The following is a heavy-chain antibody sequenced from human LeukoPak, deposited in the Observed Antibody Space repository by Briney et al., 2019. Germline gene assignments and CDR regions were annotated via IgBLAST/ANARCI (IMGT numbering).Heavy chain of an antibody. J-gene: IGHJ6*02. V-gene: IGHV3-7*01. CDR2: IKQDGSAQ. Sequence: GGSLRLSCVGSGFTFSSSWMTWVRQAPGQGLEWVANIKQDGSAQNYVDSVRGRFTISRDNAKNSLYLQMNSLRAEDTAVYYCVKSMAVWGQGTTVTVSS. CDR1: GFTFSSSW. CDR3: VKSMAV.